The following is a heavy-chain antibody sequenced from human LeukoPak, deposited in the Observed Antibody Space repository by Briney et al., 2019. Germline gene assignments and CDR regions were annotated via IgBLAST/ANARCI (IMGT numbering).Heavy chain of an antibody. CDR3: ARLDYYDSSGPFDY. CDR2: IYYSGST. J-gene: IGHJ4*02. V-gene: IGHV4-59*08. Sequence: SETLSLTCTVSGGSISSYYWSWIRQPPGKGLEWIGYIYYSGSTNYNPSLKSRVTISVDTSKNQFSLKLSSVTAADTAVYYCARLDYYDSSGPFDYWGQGTLVTVSS. CDR1: GGSISSYY. D-gene: IGHD3-22*01.